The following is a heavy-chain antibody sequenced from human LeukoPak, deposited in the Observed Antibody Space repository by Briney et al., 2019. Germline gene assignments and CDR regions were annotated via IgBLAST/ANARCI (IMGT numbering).Heavy chain of an antibody. V-gene: IGHV3-66*01. D-gene: IGHD5-12*01. J-gene: IGHJ4*02. CDR3: ARDRVYSGYDRGDYFDY. CDR2: IYSGGST. CDR1: GFTVSSNY. Sequence: GGSLRLSCAASGFTVSSNYMSWVRQAPGKGLEWVSVIYSGGSTYYADSVKGRFTISRDNSKNTLYLQMNSLRTEDTAVYYCARDRVYSGYDRGDYFDYWGRGTLVTVSS.